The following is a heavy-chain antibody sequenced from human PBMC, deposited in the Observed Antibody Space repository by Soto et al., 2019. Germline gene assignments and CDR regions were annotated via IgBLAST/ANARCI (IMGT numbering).Heavy chain of an antibody. J-gene: IGHJ6*02. V-gene: IGHV4-59*01. CDR3: ARTKVGAADPHYYYYYYGMDV. D-gene: IGHD6-13*01. CDR2: IYYSGST. CDR1: GGSISSYY. Sequence: QVQLQESGPGLVKPSETLSLTCTVSGGSISSYYWSWIRQPPGKGLEWIGYIYYSGSTNYNPSLKSRVTISVDTSKNQFSLKLSSVTAADTAVYYCARTKVGAADPHYYYYYYGMDVWGQGTTVTVSS.